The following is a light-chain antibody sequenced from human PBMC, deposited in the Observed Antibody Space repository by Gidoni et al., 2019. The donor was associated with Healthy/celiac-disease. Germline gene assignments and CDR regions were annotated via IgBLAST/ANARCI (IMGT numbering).Light chain of an antibody. CDR3: SSYTRSNTLVL. Sequence: QSALTQPASVSGSPGQSITISCTGTNSDVGGYDYVSWYQQHPGKAPKVMIYDVSNRPSGVSNRFSGSKSGNTASLTISGLQAEDEADYYCSSYTRSNTLVLFGGGTKVTVL. CDR2: DVS. CDR1: NSDVGGYDY. J-gene: IGLJ3*02. V-gene: IGLV2-14*01.